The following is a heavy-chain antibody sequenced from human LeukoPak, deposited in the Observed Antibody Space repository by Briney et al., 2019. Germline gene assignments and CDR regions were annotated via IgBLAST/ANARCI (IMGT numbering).Heavy chain of an antibody. D-gene: IGHD2-15*01. CDR1: GFTFSSYA. CDR3: AKVTSAGSCYQSDY. V-gene: IGHV3-23*01. Sequence: PGGSLRLSCAASGFTFSSYAMAWVRQAPGKELEWVSGISDRGGTTYYADSVEGRFTISRDNSKNTLYLQMNNLGAEDTAVYYCAKVTSAGSCYQSDYWGQGTLVTVSS. J-gene: IGHJ4*02. CDR2: ISDRGGTT.